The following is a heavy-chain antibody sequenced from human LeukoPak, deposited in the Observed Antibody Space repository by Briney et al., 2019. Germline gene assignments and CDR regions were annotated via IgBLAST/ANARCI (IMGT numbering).Heavy chain of an antibody. D-gene: IGHD2-8*02. Sequence: AGGSLRLSCVASGFTFSNYFMNWVRQAPGKGLKWVSSISGSSTYIYHADSVKGRFTISRDNAKDSLYLHLNSLRAEDTAVYYCATNTGTYRDAYDYWGQGTLVTVSS. CDR2: ISGSSTYI. CDR3: ATNTGTYRDAYDY. V-gene: IGHV3-21*01. J-gene: IGHJ4*02. CDR1: GFTFSNYF.